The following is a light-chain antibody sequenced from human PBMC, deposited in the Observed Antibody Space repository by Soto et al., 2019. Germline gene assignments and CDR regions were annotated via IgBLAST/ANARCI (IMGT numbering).Light chain of an antibody. CDR1: QGIGSD. J-gene: IGKJ1*01. CDR2: AAS. CDR3: LQDYNYPWT. V-gene: IGKV1-6*01. Sequence: AIQMTQSPSSLSASVGDRVTITCRASQGIGSDLGWYQQKPGKAPKLLIYAASNLQTGVPLRFSGSGSGADFTLTISSLQPGDLATYYCLQDYNYPWTFGQGTKVEIK.